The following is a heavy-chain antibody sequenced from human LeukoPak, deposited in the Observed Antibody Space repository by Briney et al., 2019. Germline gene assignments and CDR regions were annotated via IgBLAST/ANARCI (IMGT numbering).Heavy chain of an antibody. V-gene: IGHV1-24*01. CDR3: ARDQYSSSWPNYYYYMDV. CDR2: FDPVDGET. Sequence: GASVKVSCKVSGYTLTELSMHWVRQAPGKGLEWMGGFDPVDGETIYAQKFQGRVTMTEDTSTDTAYMELSSLRSEDTAVYYCARDQYSSSWPNYYYYMDVWGKGTTVTISS. J-gene: IGHJ6*03. D-gene: IGHD6-13*01. CDR1: GYTLTELS.